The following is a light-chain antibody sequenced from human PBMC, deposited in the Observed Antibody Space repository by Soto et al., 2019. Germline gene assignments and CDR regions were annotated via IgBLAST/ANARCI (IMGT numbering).Light chain of an antibody. CDR1: SSDVGGYHY. J-gene: IGLJ1*01. CDR3: CSYAGSHTYV. V-gene: IGLV2-11*01. CDR2: DVS. Sequence: QSALTQPRSVSGSPGQSVTMSCTGTSSDVGGYHYVSWYQQHPGKAPKLMIYDVSKRPSGVPDRFSGSKSGNTASLTSSGLQTEDEADYYCCSYAGSHTYVFGTGTKLTVL.